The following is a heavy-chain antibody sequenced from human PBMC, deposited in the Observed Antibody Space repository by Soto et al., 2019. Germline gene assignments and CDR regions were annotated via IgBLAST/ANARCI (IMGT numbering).Heavy chain of an antibody. J-gene: IGHJ4*02. CDR2: TYYNGNA. D-gene: IGHD3-22*01. V-gene: IGHV4-59*04. Sequence: GSLRLSCTGSGFTFSSYYMNWVRQAPGKGLEWIGTTYYNGNAYYNPSLKSRVTMSVDTSKNQFSLKLISVTAADTAVYYCARHFVAVVIKGWGYWGQGTLVTVSS. CDR1: GFTFSSYY. CDR3: ARHFVAVVIKGWGY.